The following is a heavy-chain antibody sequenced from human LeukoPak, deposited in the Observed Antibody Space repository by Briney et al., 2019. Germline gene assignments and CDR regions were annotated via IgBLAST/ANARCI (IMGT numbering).Heavy chain of an antibody. D-gene: IGHD3-10*01. CDR2: IKQDGSEK. CDR3: ASLDSYGSGSYQVDY. CDR1: GLTFSSYW. J-gene: IGHJ4*02. V-gene: IGHV3-7*03. Sequence: PGGSLRLSCAASGLTFSSYWMSWVRQAPGKGLEWVANIKQDGSEKYYVDSVKGRFTISRDNAKNSLYLQMNSLRAEDTAEYYCASLDSYGSGSYQVDYWGQGTLVTVSS.